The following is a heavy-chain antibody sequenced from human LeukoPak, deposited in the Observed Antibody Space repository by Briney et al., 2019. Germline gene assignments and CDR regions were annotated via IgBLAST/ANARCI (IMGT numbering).Heavy chain of an antibody. D-gene: IGHD3-10*01. CDR1: GGSITSHY. CDR2: VYYSGTT. J-gene: IGHJ5*02. V-gene: IGHV4-59*11. CDR3: AREYGSGSLNWFDP. Sequence: SETLSLTCTVSGGSITSHYWSWIRQPPGKGLEWIGYVYYSGTTNYNPSLKSRVTISVDTSKNQFSLKLTSVTAADTAVYYCAREYGSGSLNWFDPWGQGTLVTVSS.